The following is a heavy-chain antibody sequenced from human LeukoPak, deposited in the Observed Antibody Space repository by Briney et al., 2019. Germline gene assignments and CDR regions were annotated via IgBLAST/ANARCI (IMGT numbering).Heavy chain of an antibody. CDR3: AKDGWARYCSGGSCPKNY. V-gene: IGHV3-23*01. J-gene: IGHJ4*02. D-gene: IGHD2-15*01. Sequence: GGSLRLSCAASGFTFSSYAMSWVRQAPGKGLEWVSAISGSGGSTYYADSVKGRFTISRDNSKNTLYLQMNSLRAEDTAVYYCAKDGWARYCSGGSCPKNYWGQGTLLTVSS. CDR2: ISGSGGST. CDR1: GFTFSSYA.